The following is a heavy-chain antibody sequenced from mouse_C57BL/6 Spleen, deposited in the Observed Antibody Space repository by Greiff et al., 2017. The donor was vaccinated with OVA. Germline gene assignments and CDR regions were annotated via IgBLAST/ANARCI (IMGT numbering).Heavy chain of an antibody. D-gene: IGHD2-3*01. CDR3: ASDGYYYAMDY. Sequence: VKLVESGAELVKPGASVKISCKASGYAFSSYWMNWVKQRPGKGLEWIGQIYPGDGDTNYNGKFKGKATLTADKSSSTAYMQLSSLTSEDSAVYFCASDGYYYAMDYWGQGTSVTVSS. J-gene: IGHJ4*01. CDR1: GYAFSSYW. V-gene: IGHV1-80*01. CDR2: IYPGDGDT.